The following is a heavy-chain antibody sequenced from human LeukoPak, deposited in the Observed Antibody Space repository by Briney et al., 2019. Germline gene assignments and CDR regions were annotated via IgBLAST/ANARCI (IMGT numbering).Heavy chain of an antibody. J-gene: IGHJ4*02. CDR3: ARDTSTVRYDY. D-gene: IGHD4-11*01. V-gene: IGHV3-48*03. CDR1: GFTFNNYE. Sequence: PGGSLRLSCAASGFTFNNYEMNWVRQAPGKGLEWVSYISSRGGTIYYAGSVKGRFTISRDNAKNSLYLQMNSLRADDTAVYFCARDTSTVRYDYWGQGTLVTVSS. CDR2: ISSRGGTI.